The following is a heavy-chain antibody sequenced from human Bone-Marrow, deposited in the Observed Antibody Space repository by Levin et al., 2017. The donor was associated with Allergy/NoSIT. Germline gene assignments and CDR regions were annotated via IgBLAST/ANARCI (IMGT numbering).Heavy chain of an antibody. V-gene: IGHV3-72*01. J-gene: IGHJ4*02. CDR2: IRNKANRPTT. CDR3: VREGAAAGDCDD. Sequence: PGGSLRLSCAASGFTFSDHYMDWVRQAPGKGLQWVGRIRNKANRPTTEYAASVQGRLSISRDDQKKSLYFEMNRLKPEDTAVYYCVREGAAAGDCDDWGQGVRVTVSS. D-gene: IGHD6-13*01. CDR1: GFTFSDHY.